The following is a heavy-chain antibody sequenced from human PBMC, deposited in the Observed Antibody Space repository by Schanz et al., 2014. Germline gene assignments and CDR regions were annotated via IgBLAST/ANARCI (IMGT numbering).Heavy chain of an antibody. Sequence: VQLVESGGGLVQPGGSLRLSCAASGFTFSSYALHWVRQAPGKGLEWVAFVPFDGSQKFYADSVKGRFTISRDSSKNTLYLQMNNLRAEDTAVYYCAKQHIVRGVIYLNWFDSWGQGTLVTVSS. D-gene: IGHD3-10*01. CDR2: VPFDGSQK. J-gene: IGHJ5*01. CDR1: GFTFSSYA. V-gene: IGHV3-30*02. CDR3: AKQHIVRGVIYLNWFDS.